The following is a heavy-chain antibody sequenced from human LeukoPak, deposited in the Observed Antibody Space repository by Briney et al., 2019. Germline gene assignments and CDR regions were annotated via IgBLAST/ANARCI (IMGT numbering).Heavy chain of an antibody. V-gene: IGHV4-59*01. CDR3: ARGEWDLLFDY. CDR1: GGCISRYY. CDR2: IYYSGST. J-gene: IGHJ4*02. D-gene: IGHD1-26*01. Sequence: SETLSLTCTVSGGCISRYYWSWIRQPPGKGLEWIGYIYYSGSTNYNPSLKSRVTISVDSSKNQFSLKLSSVTAADTAVYYCARGEWDLLFDYWGQGTLVTVSS.